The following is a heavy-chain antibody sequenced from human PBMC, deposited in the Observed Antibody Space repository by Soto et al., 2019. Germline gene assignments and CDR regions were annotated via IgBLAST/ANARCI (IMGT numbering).Heavy chain of an antibody. CDR1: GFTFSSYS. V-gene: IGHV3-21*01. D-gene: IGHD4-17*01. J-gene: IGHJ3*02. CDR2: ISSSSSYI. Sequence: GGSLRLSCAASGFTFSSYSMNWVRQAPGKGLEWVSSISSSSSYIYYADSVKGRFTISRDNAKNSLYLQMNSLRAEDTAVYYCATTVTTYDDAFDIWGQGTMVTVSS. CDR3: ATTVTTYDDAFDI.